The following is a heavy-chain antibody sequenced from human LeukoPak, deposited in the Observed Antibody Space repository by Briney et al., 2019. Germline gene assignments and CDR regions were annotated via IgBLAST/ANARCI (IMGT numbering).Heavy chain of an antibody. CDR1: GYTFTSYG. J-gene: IGHJ4*02. V-gene: IGHV1-18*01. CDR3: ARADAIYGDFPGEDFS. D-gene: IGHD4-17*01. CDR2: ISAYNGNT. Sequence: ASVTVSCTASGYTFTSYGISWVRQAPGQGLEWMGWISAYNGNTNYTQKLQGRVTMTTDTSTSTAYMELRSLRSDDTAVYYCARADAIYGDFPGEDFSWGQGTLVTVSS.